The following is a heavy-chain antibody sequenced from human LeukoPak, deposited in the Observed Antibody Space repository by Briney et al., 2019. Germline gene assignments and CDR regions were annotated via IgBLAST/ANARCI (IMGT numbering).Heavy chain of an antibody. Sequence: SETLSLTCTVSGGSISSGEYYWSWIRQPPGKGLEWISYFSYTGSTYYNPSVKSRVSISVDTSKSQFSLKLTSVTAADTAVYYCARALNGYFYAFDSWGQGTLVTVSS. CDR3: ARALNGYFYAFDS. D-gene: IGHD2/OR15-2a*01. CDR2: FSYTGST. V-gene: IGHV4-30-4*01. CDR1: GGSISSGEYY. J-gene: IGHJ4*02.